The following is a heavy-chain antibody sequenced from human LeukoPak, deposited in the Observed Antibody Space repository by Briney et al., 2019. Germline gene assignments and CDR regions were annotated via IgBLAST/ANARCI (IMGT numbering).Heavy chain of an antibody. CDR2: ISGSGSST. D-gene: IGHD5-24*01. V-gene: IGHV3-23*01. CDR1: GFTFSSYD. CDR3: AKDRGMSY. Sequence: GGSLRLSCAVSGFTFSSYDMSWVRQAPGKGLEWVSAISGSGSSTYYADSVKGRFTISRHNSKNTLYLQMNSLRAEDTAVYYCAKDRGMSYWGQGTLVTVSS. J-gene: IGHJ4*02.